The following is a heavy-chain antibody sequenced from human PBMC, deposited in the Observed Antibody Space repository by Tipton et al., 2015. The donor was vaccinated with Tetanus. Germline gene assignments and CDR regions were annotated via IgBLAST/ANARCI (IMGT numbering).Heavy chain of an antibody. V-gene: IGHV3-53*01. D-gene: IGHD5-12*01. CDR1: GFTVSSNY. Sequence: GSLRLSCAASGFTVSSNYMSWVRQAPGKGLEWVSVVYSGGNTYYADSVKGRFTISRDLSKNTLSLHLTSLRVEDTAIYYCARESNRGGYVDYWGQGALVTVSS. CDR2: VYSGGNT. CDR3: ARESNRGGYVDY. J-gene: IGHJ4*02.